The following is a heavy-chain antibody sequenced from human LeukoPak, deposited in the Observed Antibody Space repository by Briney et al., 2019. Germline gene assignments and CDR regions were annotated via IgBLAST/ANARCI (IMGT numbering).Heavy chain of an antibody. Sequence: GESLKISCKGSGYSFTTYWIAWVRQLPGKGLECMGIIYPGDSETRYSPSFQGQVTISADKSISTAYLQWSSLKASDTAMYYCARRHFHSSSWQNFDYWGQGTLVTVSS. CDR3: ARRHFHSSSWQNFDY. CDR1: GYSFTTYW. J-gene: IGHJ4*02. V-gene: IGHV5-51*01. CDR2: IYPGDSET. D-gene: IGHD6-13*01.